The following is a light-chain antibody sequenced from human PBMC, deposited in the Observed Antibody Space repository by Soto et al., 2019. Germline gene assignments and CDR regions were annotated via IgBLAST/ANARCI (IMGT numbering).Light chain of an antibody. J-gene: IGKJ4*01. CDR2: AAS. V-gene: IGKV1-8*01. CDR1: QGISSY. Sequence: AIRMTQSPSSFSASTGDRVTITCRASQGISSYLAWYQQKPGKAPKLLIYAASTLQSGVPSRFSGSGCGTAFTITISCLQSQDFSTYYSQQYYSYPALTFGGGTKVEIK. CDR3: QQYYSYPALT.